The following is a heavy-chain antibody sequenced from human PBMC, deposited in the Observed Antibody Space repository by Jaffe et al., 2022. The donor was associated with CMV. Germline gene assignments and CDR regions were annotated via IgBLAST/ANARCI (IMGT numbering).Heavy chain of an antibody. CDR1: GYTFTSYG. V-gene: IGHV1-18*01. D-gene: IGHD2-2*01. CDR2: ISAYNGNT. CDR3: AREILPACSSTSCTPLDY. Sequence: QVQLVQSGAEVKKPGASVKVSCKASGYTFTSYGISWVRQAPGQGLEWMGWISAYNGNTNYAQKLQGRVTMTTDTSTSTAYMELRSLRSDDTAVYYCAREILPACSSTSCTPLDYWGQGTLVTVSS. J-gene: IGHJ4*02.